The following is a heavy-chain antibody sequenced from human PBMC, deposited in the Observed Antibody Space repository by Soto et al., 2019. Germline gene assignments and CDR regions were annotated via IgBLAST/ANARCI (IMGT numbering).Heavy chain of an antibody. V-gene: IGHV1-69*13. CDR3: ARGRGAAAGTYYYYGMDV. J-gene: IGHJ6*02. CDR1: GGTFSSYA. D-gene: IGHD6-13*01. Sequence: ASVKVSCKASGGTFSSYAISWVRQAPGQGLEWMGGIIPIFGTANYAQKFQGRVTITADESTSTAYMELSSLRSEDTAVYYCARGRGAAAGTYYYYGMDVWGQGTTVTVSS. CDR2: IIPIFGTA.